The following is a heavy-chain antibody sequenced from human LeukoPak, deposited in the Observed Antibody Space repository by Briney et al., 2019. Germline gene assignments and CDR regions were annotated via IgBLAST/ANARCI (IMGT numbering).Heavy chain of an antibody. D-gene: IGHD6-13*01. CDR2: IKPNSGDT. Sequence: ASVKVSCEASGYTFTGYYIHWVRQTPGQGLEWMGWIKPNSGDTNYAQKFQGRVTMTRDTSISTAYMELSRLRSDDTAVYYCARDPRVYRTGSSWFHFDYWGQGTLVTVSS. J-gene: IGHJ4*02. CDR1: GYTFTGYY. CDR3: ARDPRVYRTGSSWFHFDY. V-gene: IGHV1-2*02.